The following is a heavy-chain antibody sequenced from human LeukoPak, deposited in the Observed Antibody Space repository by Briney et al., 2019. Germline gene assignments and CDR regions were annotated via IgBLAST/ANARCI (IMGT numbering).Heavy chain of an antibody. Sequence: ASVQVSCKVSGYTLTELSMHWVRQAPGKGLEWMGGFDPEDGETIYAQKFQGRVTMTEDTSTDTAYMELSSLRSEDTAVYYCATTPPKTYDSSGSAATFDYWGQGTLVTVSS. D-gene: IGHD3-22*01. CDR2: FDPEDGET. V-gene: IGHV1-24*01. J-gene: IGHJ4*02. CDR3: ATTPPKTYDSSGSAATFDY. CDR1: GYTLTELS.